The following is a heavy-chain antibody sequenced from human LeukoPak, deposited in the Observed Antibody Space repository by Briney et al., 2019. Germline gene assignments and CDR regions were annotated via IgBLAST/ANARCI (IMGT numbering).Heavy chain of an antibody. D-gene: IGHD6-13*01. CDR3: AGGGIAAAGYDY. J-gene: IGHJ4*02. CDR2: ISSSSSYI. CDR1: GFTFSSYA. Sequence: GGSLRLSCAASGFTFSSYAMSWVRQAPGKGLEWVSSISSSSSYIYYADSVKGRFTISRDNAKNSLYLQMNSLRAEDTAVYYCAGGGIAAAGYDYWGQGTLVTVSS. V-gene: IGHV3-21*01.